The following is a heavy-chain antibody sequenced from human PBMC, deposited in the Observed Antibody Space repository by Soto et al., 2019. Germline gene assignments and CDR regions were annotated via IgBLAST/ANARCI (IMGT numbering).Heavy chain of an antibody. J-gene: IGHJ3*02. D-gene: IGHD5-12*01. V-gene: IGHV4-31*03. CDR3: ARDSSVTITGAFDI. CDR2: IYYSGST. CDR1: GGSISSGGYY. Sequence: QVQLQESGPGLVKPSQTLSLTCTVSGGSISSGGYYWSWIRQHPGKGLEWIGYIYYSGSTYYNPSLKSRVTISVDTSKNQFSLKLGSVTAADTAVYYCARDSSVTITGAFDIWGQGTMVTVSS.